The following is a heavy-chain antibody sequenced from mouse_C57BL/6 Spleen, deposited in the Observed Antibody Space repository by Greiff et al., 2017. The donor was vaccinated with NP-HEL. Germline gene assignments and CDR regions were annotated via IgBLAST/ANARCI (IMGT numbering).Heavy chain of an antibody. Sequence: EVKLQESGPGLVKPSQSLSLTCSVTGYSITSGYYWNWIRQFPGNKLEWMGYISYDGSNNYNPSLKNRISITRDTSKNQFFLKLNSVTTEDTATYYCARGGGNYDAMDYWGQGTSVTVSS. D-gene: IGHD2-1*01. V-gene: IGHV3-6*01. CDR1: GYSITSGYY. CDR3: ARGGGNYDAMDY. J-gene: IGHJ4*01. CDR2: ISYDGSN.